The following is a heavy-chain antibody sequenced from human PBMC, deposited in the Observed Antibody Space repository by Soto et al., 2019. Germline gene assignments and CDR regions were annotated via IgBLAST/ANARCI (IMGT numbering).Heavy chain of an antibody. Sequence: PGESLKISCKGSGPIFSNYWIGWVRQMPGKGLELMGIIYPVDSDTRYSPSFQGQVTITVDKSINTAYLQWSRRKASDTAIYYCARQRLWGTSVYSYFETWGQGTLVTVSS. CDR2: IYPVDSDT. CDR1: GPIFSNYW. CDR3: ARQRLWGTSVYSYFET. D-gene: IGHD3-22*01. V-gene: IGHV5-51*01. J-gene: IGHJ4*02.